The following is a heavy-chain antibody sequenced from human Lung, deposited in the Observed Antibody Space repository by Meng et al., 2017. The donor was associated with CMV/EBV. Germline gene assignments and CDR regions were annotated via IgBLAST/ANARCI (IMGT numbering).Heavy chain of an antibody. CDR1: GFTFSSYA. V-gene: IGHV3-23*01. Sequence: GEXXKISCAASGFTFSSYAMSWVRQAPGKGLEWVSAISGSGGSTYYADSVKGRFTISRDNSKNTLYLQMNSLRAEDTAVYYCAKDSPIVVVPAAIIPSTDWXQGTLVTVSS. D-gene: IGHD2-2*01. CDR3: AKDSPIVVVPAAIIPSTD. J-gene: IGHJ4*02. CDR2: ISGSGGST.